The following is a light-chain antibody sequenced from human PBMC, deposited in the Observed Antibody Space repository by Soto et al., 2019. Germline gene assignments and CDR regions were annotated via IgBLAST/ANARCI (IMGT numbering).Light chain of an antibody. CDR2: FNN. J-gene: IGLJ2*01. V-gene: IGLV1-44*01. CDR1: SSNIGSNT. CDR3: AAWDDSLNGQEV. Sequence: QAVVTQPPSASGTPGLRVTISCSGSSSNIGSNTVNWYKQLPGTAPKLLIYFNNQRPSGVPDRFSGSKSGTSAFLAISGLQSEDEADYYCAAWDDSLNGQEVFGGGTKLTVL.